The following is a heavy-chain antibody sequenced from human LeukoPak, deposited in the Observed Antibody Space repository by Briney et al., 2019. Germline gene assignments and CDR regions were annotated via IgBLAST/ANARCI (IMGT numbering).Heavy chain of an antibody. J-gene: IGHJ6*03. Sequence: GGSLRLSCAASGFTFGDYWMNWVRQAPGKGLEWVANIKQDGSDKAYVDSVRGRFTISRDNAKSSLYLQMNSLRAEDTAVYYCAKVRDRRDGYNFYFYSYMDVWGKGTTVTVSS. CDR1: GFTFGDYW. D-gene: IGHD5-24*01. CDR2: IKQDGSDK. CDR3: AKVRDRRDGYNFYFYSYMDV. V-gene: IGHV3-7*01.